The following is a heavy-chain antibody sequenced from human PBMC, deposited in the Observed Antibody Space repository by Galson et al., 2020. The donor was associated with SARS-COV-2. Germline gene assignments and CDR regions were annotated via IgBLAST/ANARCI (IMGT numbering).Heavy chain of an antibody. CDR2: IYLGDDK. CDR1: ELSLSPSGVD. D-gene: IGHD3-16*01. J-gene: IGHJ4*02. V-gene: IGHV2-5*02. CDR3: EWQLSGLGELDY. Sequence: KMSGPTLMNPTQTLTLTCTFSELSLSPSGVDVAWIRHPPEKALEWLALIYLGDDKRHSPSLKRRLLITKDTAQTQVVLIMTNMDPVDTATYYCEWQLSGLGELDYWGQGTLVTVSS.